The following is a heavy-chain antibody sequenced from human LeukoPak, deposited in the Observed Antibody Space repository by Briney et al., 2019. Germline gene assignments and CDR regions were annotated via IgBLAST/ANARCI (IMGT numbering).Heavy chain of an antibody. V-gene: IGHV1-8*01. Sequence: ASVKVSCKASGYTFTSYDINWVRQATGQGLEWMGWMNPNSGNTGYAQKFQGRVTMTRNTSISTAYMELSSLRSEDTAVYYCARGGEVLRYFDWLLSDNWSDPWGQGTLVTVSS. CDR3: ARGGEVLRYFDWLLSDNWSDP. CDR2: MNPNSGNT. CDR1: GYTFTSYD. D-gene: IGHD3-9*01. J-gene: IGHJ5*02.